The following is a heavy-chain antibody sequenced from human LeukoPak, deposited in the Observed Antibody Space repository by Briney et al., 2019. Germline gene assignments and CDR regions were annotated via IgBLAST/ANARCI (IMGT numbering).Heavy chain of an antibody. J-gene: IGHJ3*01. CDR3: ARVLSSSSSSLGAYDL. Sequence: GGSLRLSCAASGFTFSSYEVNWVRQAPGKGPEWVSYISSNAGNMYYADSVKGRFTISRDNAKSSLYLQMNSLRAEDTAFYYCARVLSSSSSSLGAYDLWGQGTMVHVSS. CDR2: ISSNAGNM. D-gene: IGHD2-2*01. V-gene: IGHV3-48*03. CDR1: GFTFSSYE.